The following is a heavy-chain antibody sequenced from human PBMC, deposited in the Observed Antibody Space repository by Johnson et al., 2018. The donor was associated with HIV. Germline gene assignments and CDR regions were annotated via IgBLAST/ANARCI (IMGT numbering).Heavy chain of an antibody. J-gene: IGHJ3*02. V-gene: IGHV3-11*04. Sequence: VQLVESGGGLVQPGGSLRLSCAASGFTFSDYYMSWIRQAPGKGLEWVSYISSSGSTIYYADSVKGRFTISRDNAKNSLYLQMNSLRAEDTAVYYCARGVEMATIRDVGDAFDICGQGTMVTVSS. CDR2: ISSSGSTI. CDR3: ARGVEMATIRDVGDAFDI. D-gene: IGHD5-24*01. CDR1: GFTFSDYY.